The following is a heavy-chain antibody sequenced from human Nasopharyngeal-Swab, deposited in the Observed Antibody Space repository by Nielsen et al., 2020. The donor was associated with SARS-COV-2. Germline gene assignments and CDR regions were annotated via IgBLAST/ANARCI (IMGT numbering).Heavy chain of an antibody. D-gene: IGHD3-10*01. V-gene: IGHV4-59*08. CDR3: AASYGSGSFRSWFDP. Sequence: RQPPGKGLEWIGYILDSGTTTYNPSLKSRVTISIDTSKNHFSLEMTSVTAADTAIYYCAASYGSGSFRSWFDPWGQGTLVTVSS. CDR2: ILDSGTT. J-gene: IGHJ5*02.